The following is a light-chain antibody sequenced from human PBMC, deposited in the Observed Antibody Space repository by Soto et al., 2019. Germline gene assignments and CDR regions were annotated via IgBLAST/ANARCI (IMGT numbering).Light chain of an antibody. CDR3: QQYYTTPPT. Sequence: DILLTHSPDSLTLSLGERATINCKSSQSVFSRFRNKNCLAWYQQRPGQPPKLLIYWASTRESGVPDRFSGSGSGADFTLTISSLQAEDVAVYYCQQYYTTPPTFGQGTRLETK. V-gene: IGKV4-1*01. CDR1: QSVFSRFRNKNC. J-gene: IGKJ5*01. CDR2: WAS.